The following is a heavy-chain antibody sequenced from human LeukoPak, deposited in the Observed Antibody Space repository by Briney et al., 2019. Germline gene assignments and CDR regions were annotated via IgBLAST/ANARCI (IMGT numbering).Heavy chain of an antibody. CDR3: ARLREWLHPFDY. CDR2: IYSSGST. D-gene: IGHD5-24*01. J-gene: IGHJ4*02. CDR1: SGSISGYN. V-gene: IGHV4-59*01. Sequence: SETLSLTCTVSSGSISGYNWSWIRQPPGKGLEWIGHIYSSGSTNYNPSLKSRVTISIDTSKNQFSLKLRSVTAADTAVYYCARLREWLHPFDYWGQGTLVTVSS.